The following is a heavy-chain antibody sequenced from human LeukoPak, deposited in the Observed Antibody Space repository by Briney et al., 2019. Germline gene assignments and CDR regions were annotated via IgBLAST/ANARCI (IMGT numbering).Heavy chain of an antibody. D-gene: IGHD3-16*02. CDR3: AKRKITFGGVIVHPFDY. CDR2: ISGSGGST. Sequence: GGSLRLSCAASRFTFSSYAMSWVRQAPGKGLEWVSAISGSGGSTYYADSVKGRFTISRDNSKNTLYLQMNSLRAEDTAVYYCAKRKITFGGVIVHPFDYWGQGTLVTVSS. J-gene: IGHJ4*02. V-gene: IGHV3-23*01. CDR1: RFTFSSYA.